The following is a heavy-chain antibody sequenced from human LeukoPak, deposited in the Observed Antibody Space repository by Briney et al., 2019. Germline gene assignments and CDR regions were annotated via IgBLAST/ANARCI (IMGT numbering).Heavy chain of an antibody. V-gene: IGHV1-69*04. J-gene: IGHJ5*02. CDR3: ARDVFAKAWYSSANNWFDP. D-gene: IGHD6-19*01. CDR1: GGTFSSYA. CDR2: IIPILGIA. Sequence: SVKVSYKASGGTFSSYAISWVRQAPGQGLEWMGMIIPILGIANYAQKFQGRVTITADKSTSTAYMELSSLRSEDTAVYYCARDVFAKAWYSSANNWFDPWGQGTLVTVSS.